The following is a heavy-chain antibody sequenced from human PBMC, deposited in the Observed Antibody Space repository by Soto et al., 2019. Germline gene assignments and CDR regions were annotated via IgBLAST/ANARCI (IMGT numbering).Heavy chain of an antibody. J-gene: IGHJ4*02. V-gene: IGHV3-23*01. Sequence: EVQLLESGGGLVQPGGSLRLSCAASGFTFSSYAMSWVRQAPGKGLEWVSAISGSGGSTYYADSVKGRFTISRDNSKNTLYLQMNSLRAEDTAVYYCAKEDRGSSGWYYSRANRHYYFDYWGQGTLVTVSS. CDR3: AKEDRGSSGWYYSRANRHYYFDY. D-gene: IGHD6-19*01. CDR2: ISGSGGST. CDR1: GFTFSSYA.